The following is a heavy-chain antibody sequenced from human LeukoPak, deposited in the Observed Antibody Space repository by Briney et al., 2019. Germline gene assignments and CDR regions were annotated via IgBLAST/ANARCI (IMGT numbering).Heavy chain of an antibody. CDR3: ARVTSGTYHY. V-gene: IGHV1-2*02. D-gene: IGHD1-26*01. J-gene: IGHJ4*02. CDR2: INAKNVGT. CDR1: GYTFTDYY. Sequence: ASVTVSCKASGYTFTDYYLHWVRQAPGQGLECMGWINAKNVGTEYAQKFQGRVTLTRDTSISTAYMGLTSLRYDDTAVYYRARVTSGTYHYWGQGTLVTISS.